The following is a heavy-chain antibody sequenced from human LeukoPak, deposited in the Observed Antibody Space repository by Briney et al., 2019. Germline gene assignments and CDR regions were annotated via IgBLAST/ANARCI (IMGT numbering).Heavy chain of an antibody. CDR1: GFTFSDNH. V-gene: IGHV3-66*01. J-gene: IGHJ4*02. Sequence: GGSLRLSCVVSGFTFSDNHMNWVRQAPGQGLEWVSVIYRDGDTYYADSVKGRFTIYRDDSKNTVYLQMRSLKPEDTALYFCARDSRGGYGHCAHWGQGTLVTVSS. CDR2: IYRDGDT. D-gene: IGHD5-12*01. CDR3: ARDSRGGYGHCAH.